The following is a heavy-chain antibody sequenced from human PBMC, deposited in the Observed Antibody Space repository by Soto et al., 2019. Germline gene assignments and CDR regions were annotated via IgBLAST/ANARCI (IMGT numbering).Heavy chain of an antibody. CDR1: GGSISSGGYY. D-gene: IGHD3-10*01. V-gene: IGHV4-31*03. Sequence: QVQLQESGPGLVKPSQTLSLTCTVSGGSISSGGYYWSWIRQHPGKGLEWIGHIYYSGSTYYNPSLKRRVTISVDTSKNQFSLKLSSVTAADTAVYYCARDSSSGSYPEYYYYMDVWGKGTTVTVSS. CDR2: IYYSGST. CDR3: ARDSSSGSYPEYYYYMDV. J-gene: IGHJ6*03.